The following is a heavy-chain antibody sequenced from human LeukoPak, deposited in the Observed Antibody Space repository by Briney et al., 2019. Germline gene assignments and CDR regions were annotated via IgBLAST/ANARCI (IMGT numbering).Heavy chain of an antibody. CDR3: AKEGTPHVSTWYDF. Sequence: PGGSLRLSCAASGVTLSPYGMHWVRQAPGKGLEWVAVISYEGGTQHYADSVKGRFIISRDNPRNTLYLQMNILRTEDTAVYYCAKEGTPHVSTWYDFGGKGPQVIVSS. J-gene: IGHJ4*02. V-gene: IGHV3-30*18. CDR1: GVTLSPYG. D-gene: IGHD6-13*01. CDR2: ISYEGGTQ.